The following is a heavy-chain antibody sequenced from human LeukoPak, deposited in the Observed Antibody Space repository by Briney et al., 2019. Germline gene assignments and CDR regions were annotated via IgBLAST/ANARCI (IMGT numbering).Heavy chain of an antibody. CDR1: RFTFNTYW. Sequence: GGSLRLSCAASRFTFNTYWMHWVRQAPGKGLVWVSRIDSDGYSTAYADSVKGRFTISRDNAKNTLYLQMNSLRAEDTAVYYCARGGSGYSYGKIDYWGQGTLVTVSS. J-gene: IGHJ4*02. V-gene: IGHV3-74*01. CDR3: ARGGSGYSYGKIDY. CDR2: IDSDGYST. D-gene: IGHD5-18*01.